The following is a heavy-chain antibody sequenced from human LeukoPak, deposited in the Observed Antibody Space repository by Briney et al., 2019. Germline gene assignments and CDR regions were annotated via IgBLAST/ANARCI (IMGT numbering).Heavy chain of an antibody. D-gene: IGHD5-18*01. CDR3: ARGARGYTYGRFDY. CDR1: GFTFSTYE. Sequence: PGGSLRLSCAASGFTFSTYEINWVRQPPGKGLEWLSYISSSGGTIYYAGPVKGRFTISRDNAKNSLYLHMNSLRAEDTAVYYCARGARGYTYGRFDYWGQGTLVTVSS. CDR2: ISSSGGTI. J-gene: IGHJ4*02. V-gene: IGHV3-48*03.